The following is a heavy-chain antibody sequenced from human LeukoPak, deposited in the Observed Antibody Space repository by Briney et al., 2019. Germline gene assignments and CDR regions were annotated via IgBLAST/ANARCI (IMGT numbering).Heavy chain of an antibody. CDR3: ARTLPYNWVDNDVFDI. Sequence: GGSLRLSCAASGFTFTSYEMNWVRQAPGKGREWVSYISSIGSTIYYADSVKGRCTIPRNNAKNSLYIQMNSQRTKDTAVYYCARTLPYNWVDNDVFDIWGQGTMVTVSS. CDR1: GFTFTSYE. J-gene: IGHJ3*02. V-gene: IGHV3-48*03. D-gene: IGHD1-1*01. CDR2: ISSIGSTI.